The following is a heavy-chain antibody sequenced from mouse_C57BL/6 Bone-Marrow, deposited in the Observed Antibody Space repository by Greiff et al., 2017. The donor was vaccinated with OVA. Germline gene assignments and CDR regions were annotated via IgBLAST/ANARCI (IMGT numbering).Heavy chain of an antibody. V-gene: IGHV1-82*01. CDR3: AIYYGSSLYFDY. CDR1: GYAFSSSW. Sequence: QVQLQQSGPELVKPGASVKISCKASGYAFSSSWMNWVKQRPGKGLEWIGRLYPGDGDTNYNGKFKGKATLTADKSSSTAYMQLSSLTSEDSAVYFCAIYYGSSLYFDYWGQGTTLTVSS. D-gene: IGHD1-1*01. CDR2: LYPGDGDT. J-gene: IGHJ2*01.